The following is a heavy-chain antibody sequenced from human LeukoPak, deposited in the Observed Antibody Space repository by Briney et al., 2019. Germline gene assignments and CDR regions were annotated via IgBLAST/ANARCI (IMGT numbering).Heavy chain of an antibody. CDR1: GFTVSSNY. J-gene: IGHJ4*02. Sequence: GGSLRLSCAVSGFTVSSNYMSWVRQAPGKGLEWVSVIYSGGSIYYADSVKGRFTISRDNSKNTLYLQMNSLRAEDTAVYYCASTMVRGVMQNWGQGTQVTVSS. CDR2: IYSGGSI. CDR3: ASTMVRGVMQN. V-gene: IGHV3-53*01. D-gene: IGHD3-10*01.